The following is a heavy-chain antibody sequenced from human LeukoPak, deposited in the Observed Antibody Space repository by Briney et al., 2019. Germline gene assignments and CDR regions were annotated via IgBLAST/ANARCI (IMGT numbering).Heavy chain of an antibody. J-gene: IGHJ6*02. Sequence: PGGSLRLSCAASGFTFSSYGMHWVRQAPGKGLEWVAVISYDGSNKYYADSVKGRFTISRDNTKNSLDLQMNSLRTDDTAVYYCARDRDSSSLQEYYYGMDVWGQGTTVTVSS. V-gene: IGHV3-30*03. CDR2: ISYDGSNK. D-gene: IGHD6-6*01. CDR1: GFTFSSYG. CDR3: ARDRDSSSLQEYYYGMDV.